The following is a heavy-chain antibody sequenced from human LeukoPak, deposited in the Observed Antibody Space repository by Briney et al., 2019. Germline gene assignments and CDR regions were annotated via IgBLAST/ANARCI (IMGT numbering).Heavy chain of an antibody. CDR1: GGSFSGYY. CDR3: ARASVHSSSWYRGWNYFDY. V-gene: IGHV4-34*01. CDR2: INHSGST. Sequence: SETLSLACAVYGGSFSGYYWSWIRQPPGKGLEWIGEINHSGSTNYNPSLKSRVTISVDTSKNQFSLKLSSVTAADTAVYYCARASVHSSSWYRGWNYFDYWGQGTLATVSS. J-gene: IGHJ4*02. D-gene: IGHD6-13*01.